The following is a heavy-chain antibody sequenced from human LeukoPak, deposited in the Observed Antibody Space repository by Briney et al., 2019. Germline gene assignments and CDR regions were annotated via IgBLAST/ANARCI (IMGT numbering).Heavy chain of an antibody. Sequence: GGSLRLSCAASGFTFSSYEMNWVRQAPGKGLEWLSYISSSGTTKYYADSVKGRFTISRDNAKNSLYLQMSSLRAEDTAVYYCARGSYSSGYYFDYWGQGTLVTVSS. CDR2: ISSSGTTK. D-gene: IGHD6-19*01. CDR3: ARGSYSSGYYFDY. V-gene: IGHV3-48*03. J-gene: IGHJ4*02. CDR1: GFTFSSYE.